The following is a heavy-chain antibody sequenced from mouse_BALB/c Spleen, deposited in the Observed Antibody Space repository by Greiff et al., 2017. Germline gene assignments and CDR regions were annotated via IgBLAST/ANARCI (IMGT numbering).Heavy chain of an antibody. V-gene: IGHV14-1*02. CDR1: GFNIKDYY. J-gene: IGHJ4*01. CDR2: IDPENGNT. CDR3: ARSTARADAMDY. Sequence: EVQLQQSGAELVRPGALVKLSCKASGFNIKDYYMHWVKQRPEQGLEWIGWIDPENGNTIYDPKFQGKASITADTSSNTAYLQLSSLPSEDTAVYYCARSTARADAMDYWGKGTSVTVSS. D-gene: IGHD3-3*01.